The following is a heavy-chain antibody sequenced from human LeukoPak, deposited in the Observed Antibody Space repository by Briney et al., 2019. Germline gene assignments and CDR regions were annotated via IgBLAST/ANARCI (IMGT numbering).Heavy chain of an antibody. V-gene: IGHV4-34*01. Sequence: SETLSLTCAVYGGSFSGYYWSWIRQPPGKGLEWIGEINHSGSTNYNPSLMSRVTISVDTSKNQFSLKLSSVTAADTAVYYCARAPARPFWSGFDAFDIWGQGTMVTVSP. CDR1: GGSFSGYY. CDR3: ARAPARPFWSGFDAFDI. CDR2: INHSGST. D-gene: IGHD3-3*01. J-gene: IGHJ3*02.